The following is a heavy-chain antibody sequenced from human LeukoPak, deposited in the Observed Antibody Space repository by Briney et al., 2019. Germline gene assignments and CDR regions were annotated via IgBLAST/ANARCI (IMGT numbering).Heavy chain of an antibody. CDR3: ARDLGQLDYYYYYMDV. D-gene: IGHD6-6*01. Sequence: ASVKVSCKASGYTFTGYYMHWVRQAPGQGLEWMGIINPSGGSTSYAQKFQGRVTMTRDMSTSTVYMELSSLRSEDTAVYYCARDLGQLDYYYYYMDVWGKGTTVTVSS. J-gene: IGHJ6*03. V-gene: IGHV1-46*01. CDR1: GYTFTGYY. CDR2: INPSGGST.